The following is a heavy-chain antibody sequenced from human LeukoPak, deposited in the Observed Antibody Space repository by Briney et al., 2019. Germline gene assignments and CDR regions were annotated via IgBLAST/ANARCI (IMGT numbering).Heavy chain of an antibody. V-gene: IGHV3-74*01. CDR2: LNSDGTNT. CDR3: ARGGLRNWYFDL. CDR1: GFTFSSYR. D-gene: IGHD5-12*01. Sequence: GGSLRLSCAASGFTFSSYRMHWVRQAPGKGLVWVSRLNSDGTNTYHADSVKGRVTISRDNAKNTVYLEMNSLRAEDTAVYYCARGGLRNWYFDLWGRGTLVTVSS. J-gene: IGHJ2*01.